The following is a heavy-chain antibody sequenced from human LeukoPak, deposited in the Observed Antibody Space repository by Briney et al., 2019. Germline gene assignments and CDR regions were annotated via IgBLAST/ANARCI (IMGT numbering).Heavy chain of an antibody. Sequence: SETLSLTCTVSGGSISSYYWSRIRQPPGKGLEWTGYIYYSGSTNYNPSLKSRVTISVDTSKNQFSLKLSSVTAADTAVYYCASLLRPDRYYYGMDVWGQGTTVTVSS. CDR1: GGSISSYY. D-gene: IGHD5-12*01. J-gene: IGHJ6*02. V-gene: IGHV4-59*08. CDR3: ASLLRPDRYYYGMDV. CDR2: IYYSGST.